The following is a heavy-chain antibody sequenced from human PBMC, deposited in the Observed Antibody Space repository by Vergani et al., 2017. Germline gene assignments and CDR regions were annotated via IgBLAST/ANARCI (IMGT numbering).Heavy chain of an antibody. D-gene: IGHD3-16*02. CDR1: GGTFSSYA. CDR2: IIPIFGTA. V-gene: IGHV1-69*13. J-gene: IGHJ4*02. Sequence: QVQLVQSGAEVKKPGSSVKVSCKASGGTFSSYAISWVRQAPGQGLEWMGRIIPIFGTANYAQKFQGRVTITADESTSTAYMELSSLRSEDTAVYYCARSSYDYVWGSYRSYYFDYWGQGTLVTVSS. CDR3: ARSSYDYVWGSYRSYYFDY.